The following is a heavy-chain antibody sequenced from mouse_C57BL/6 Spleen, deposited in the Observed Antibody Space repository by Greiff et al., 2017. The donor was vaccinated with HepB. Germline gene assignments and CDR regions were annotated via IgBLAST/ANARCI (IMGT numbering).Heavy chain of an antibody. CDR1: GYTFTSYG. CDR2: IYPRSGNT. D-gene: IGHD2-4*01. J-gene: IGHJ4*01. Sequence: VQLQQSGAELARPGASVKLSCKASGYTFTSYGISWVKQRTGQGLEWIGEIYPRSGNTYYNEKFKGKATLTAEKSSSTAYMQLSSLTSEDSAVYFCARWGDYDGSSAMDYWGQGTSVTVSS. V-gene: IGHV1-81*01. CDR3: ARWGDYDGSSAMDY.